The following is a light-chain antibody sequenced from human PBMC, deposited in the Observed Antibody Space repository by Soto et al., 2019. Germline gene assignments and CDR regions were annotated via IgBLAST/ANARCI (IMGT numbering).Light chain of an antibody. V-gene: IGKV4-1*01. Sequence: DIVVTQSPDSLTVPLGERATIKCRSSQSLFYNSNNKDYLAWYQHKPGQPPRLLISWASTRESGVPDRFSGSGSGTDFTLTISNLQAEDVAVYYCHQYFTAPQAFGGGTKVEI. CDR1: QSLFYNSNNKDY. CDR2: WAS. CDR3: HQYFTAPQA. J-gene: IGKJ4*01.